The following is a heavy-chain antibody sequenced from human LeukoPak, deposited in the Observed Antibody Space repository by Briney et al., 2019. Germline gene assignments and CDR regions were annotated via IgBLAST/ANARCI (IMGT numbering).Heavy chain of an antibody. V-gene: IGHV3-48*03. Sequence: PGGSLRLSCAASGFTFDDYAMHWVRQAPGKGLEWVSYISSSGSTIYYADSVRGRFTISRDNAKNSLYLQMNSLRAEDTATYFCARHLRGVRGTFDYWGQGTLVTVSS. CDR2: ISSSGSTI. D-gene: IGHD3-10*01. CDR1: GFTFDDYA. J-gene: IGHJ4*02. CDR3: ARHLRGVRGTFDY.